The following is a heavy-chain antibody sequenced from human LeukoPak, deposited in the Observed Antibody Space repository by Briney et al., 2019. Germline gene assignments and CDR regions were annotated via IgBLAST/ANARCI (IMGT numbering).Heavy chain of an antibody. V-gene: IGHV4-31*03. Sequence: SETLSLTCTVSGGSIGSGGYYWNWIRQHPGKGLGWIGHIYYSDYTYYNPSLRSRVTLSVDTSKNQFSLRLRSVSAADTAVYYCAREVISMVEVGYFDSWGRGTLVTVSS. CDR1: GGSIGSGGYY. CDR2: IYYSDYT. J-gene: IGHJ4*02. D-gene: IGHD2-15*01. CDR3: AREVISMVEVGYFDS.